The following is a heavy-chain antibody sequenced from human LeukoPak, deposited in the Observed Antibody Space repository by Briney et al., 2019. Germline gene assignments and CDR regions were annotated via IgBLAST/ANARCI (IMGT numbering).Heavy chain of an antibody. CDR1: GGTFSSYA. CDR2: IIPIFGTA. CDR3: ARDGYLYYYGSGSQNWFDP. D-gene: IGHD3-10*01. Sequence: SVKVSCKASGGTFSSYAISWVRQAPGQGLEWMGGIIPIFGTANYAQKFQGRVTITADKSTSTAYMEQSSLRSEDTAVYYCARDGYLYYYGSGSQNWFDPWGQGTLVTVSS. J-gene: IGHJ5*02. V-gene: IGHV1-69*06.